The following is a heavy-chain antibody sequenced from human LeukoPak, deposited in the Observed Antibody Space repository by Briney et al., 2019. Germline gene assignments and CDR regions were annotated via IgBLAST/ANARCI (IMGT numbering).Heavy chain of an antibody. J-gene: IGHJ4*02. D-gene: IGHD6-13*01. CDR1: GGSFSGYY. Sequence: PSETLSLTCAVYGGSFSGYYWSWIRQPPGKGLEWIGSIYYSGSTYYNPSLKSRVTISVDTSKNQFSLKLSSVTAADTAVYYCARQAPYSSSWPFDYWGQGTLVTVSS. CDR3: ARQAPYSSSWPFDY. V-gene: IGHV4-34*01. CDR2: IYYSGST.